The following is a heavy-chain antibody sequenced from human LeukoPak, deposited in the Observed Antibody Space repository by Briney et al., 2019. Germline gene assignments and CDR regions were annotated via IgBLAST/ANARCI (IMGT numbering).Heavy chain of an antibody. D-gene: IGHD3-16*01. V-gene: IGHV5-51*01. CDR2: IYPGDSDA. Sequence: GESLKISCKGSGYSFTTYWIAWVRQMPGKGLEWMGIIYPGDSDARYSPSFQGQVTISADKSISTAYPQWSGLKASDTAMYYCARRLPTLEAFDIWGQGTMVTVSS. CDR3: ARRLPTLEAFDI. CDR1: GYSFTTYW. J-gene: IGHJ3*02.